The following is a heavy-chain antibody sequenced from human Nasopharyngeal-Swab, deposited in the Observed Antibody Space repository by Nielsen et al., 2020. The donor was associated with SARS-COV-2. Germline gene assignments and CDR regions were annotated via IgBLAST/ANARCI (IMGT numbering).Heavy chain of an antibody. CDR1: GFTFSNYN. Sequence: GESLKISCVASGFTFSNYNINWVRQAPGKGLEWVLSIASGGTIYSADSFRGRFSISRDNAKNSVYLQMNSLRVDDTAVYFCSRSEMTTTGDHWGQGTLVTVSS. V-gene: IGHV3-69-1*01. J-gene: IGHJ4*02. D-gene: IGHD1-1*01. CDR2: IASGGTI. CDR3: SRSEMTTTGDH.